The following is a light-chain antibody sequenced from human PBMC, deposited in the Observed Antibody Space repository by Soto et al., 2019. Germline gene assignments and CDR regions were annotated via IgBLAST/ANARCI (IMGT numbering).Light chain of an antibody. CDR2: DVS. J-gene: IGLJ3*02. V-gene: IGLV2-14*01. CDR1: SSDVGGYNY. Sequence: QSALTQPASVSGSPGQSITISCTGTSSDVGGYNYVSWFQQHPGKAPKLMIYDVSNRPSGVSNRFSASKSGNTASLTISGLQAEDEADYYCCSYTNSGTGVFGGGTKLTVL. CDR3: CSYTNSGTGV.